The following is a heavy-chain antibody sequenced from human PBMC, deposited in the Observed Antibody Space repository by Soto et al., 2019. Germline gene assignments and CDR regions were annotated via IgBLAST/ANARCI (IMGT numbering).Heavy chain of an antibody. J-gene: IGHJ4*02. CDR1: GFTFSSHA. V-gene: IGHV3-23*01. CDR2: TSGRGDTT. Sequence: SGGSLRLSCAASGFTFSSHAMSWVRQAPGRGLEWVSATSGRGDTTYYADSVKGRFTISRDSSSQTLYLQMNSLRPDDTATYYCARDGVSSTDYTWNYGTYFDYWGPGALVTVSS. D-gene: IGHD1-1*01. CDR3: ARDGVSSTDYTWNYGTYFDY.